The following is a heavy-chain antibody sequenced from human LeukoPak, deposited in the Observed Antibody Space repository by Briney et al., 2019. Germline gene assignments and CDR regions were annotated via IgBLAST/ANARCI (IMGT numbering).Heavy chain of an antibody. CDR3: ARVSCSSSYDSWYFDL. J-gene: IGHJ2*01. D-gene: IGHD6-13*01. V-gene: IGHV4-59*01. Sequence: SETLSLTCTVSGGSIRSYYWSWTRQPPGKGLEWIGYIYYSGSTNYNPSLKGRVTISVDTSKNQFSLKLSSVTAADTAVYYCARVSCSSSYDSWYFDLWGRGTLVTVSS. CDR1: GGSIRSYY. CDR2: IYYSGST.